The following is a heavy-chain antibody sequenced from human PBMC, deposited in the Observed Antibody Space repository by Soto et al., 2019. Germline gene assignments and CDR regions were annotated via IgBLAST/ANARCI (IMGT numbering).Heavy chain of an antibody. J-gene: IGHJ5*02. CDR2: IYYSGST. V-gene: IGHV4-39*01. CDR1: GGSISSSSYY. Sequence: PSETLSLTCTVSGGSISSSSYYWGWIRQPPGKGLEWIGSIYYSGSTYYNPSLKSRVTISVDTSKNQFSLKLSSVTAADTAVYYCARHIAAAGYPDWFDPWGQGTLVTVSS. D-gene: IGHD6-13*01. CDR3: ARHIAAAGYPDWFDP.